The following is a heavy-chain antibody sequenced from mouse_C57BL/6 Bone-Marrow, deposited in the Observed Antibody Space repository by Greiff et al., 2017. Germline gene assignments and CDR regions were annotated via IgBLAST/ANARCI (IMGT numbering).Heavy chain of an antibody. J-gene: IGHJ4*01. V-gene: IGHV1-64*01. D-gene: IGHD1-1*01. CDR1: GYTFTSYW. Sequence: QVQLQQPGADLVKPAASVSLSCKASGYTFTSYWMHWVKQWPGQGLEWIGMIHHNSGSTNYNEMFKSMAILTVCKTSSTAYMQHGSLASEDSAVYYCATYYDGYYAMDYWGQGTSVTVSS. CDR2: IHHNSGST. CDR3: ATYYDGYYAMDY.